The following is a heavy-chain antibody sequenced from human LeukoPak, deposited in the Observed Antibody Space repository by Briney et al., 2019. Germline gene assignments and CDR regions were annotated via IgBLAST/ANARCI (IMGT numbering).Heavy chain of an antibody. CDR1: GYTFTGYY. D-gene: IGHD2-2*01. J-gene: IGHJ6*03. CDR3: ARVVVVPPNYYYYMDV. CDR2: INPNSGGT. V-gene: IGHV1-2*02. Sequence: ASVKVSCKASGYTFTGYYMHWVRQAPGQGLEWMGWINPNSGGTNYAQKFQGRVTMTRHTSISTAYMELSRLTSDDTAVYYCARVVVVPPNYYYYMDVWGKGTTATVSS.